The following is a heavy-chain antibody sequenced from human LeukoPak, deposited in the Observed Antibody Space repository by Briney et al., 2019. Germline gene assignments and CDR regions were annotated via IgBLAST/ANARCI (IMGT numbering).Heavy chain of an antibody. V-gene: IGHV1-18*01. Sequence: ASVKVSCKASGYTFTSYGISWVRQAPGQGLEWMGWISAYNGNTNYAQKLQGRVTMTTDTSTSTVYMELRSLRSDDTAVYYCARVGGYEGIYDYWGQGTLVTVSS. CDR3: ARVGGYEGIYDY. J-gene: IGHJ4*02. CDR2: ISAYNGNT. CDR1: GYTFTSYG. D-gene: IGHD5-12*01.